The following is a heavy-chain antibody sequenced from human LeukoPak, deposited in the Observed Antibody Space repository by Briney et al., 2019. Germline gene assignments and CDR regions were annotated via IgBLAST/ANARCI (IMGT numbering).Heavy chain of an antibody. J-gene: IGHJ4*02. CDR1: GGTFSIYA. CDR3: ARSREVPADRMYYDFWSGYSIDY. CDR2: IIPIFGTA. D-gene: IGHD3-3*01. Sequence: SVTLSCKASGGTFSIYAISWVRQAPGQGLEWMGGIIPIFGTANYAQKFQGSVTITADESTSTAYMELSSLRSDDTAVYYCARSREVPADRMYYDFWSGYSIDYWGQGTLVTVSS. V-gene: IGHV1-69*13.